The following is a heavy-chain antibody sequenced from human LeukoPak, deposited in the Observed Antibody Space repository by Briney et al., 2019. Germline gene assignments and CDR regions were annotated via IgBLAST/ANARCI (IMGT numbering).Heavy chain of an antibody. J-gene: IGHJ6*02. CDR3: ARGDSSSSWYFHTTYYYYYYGMNV. V-gene: IGHV1-8*01. CDR1: GYTFTSYD. D-gene: IGHD6-13*01. Sequence: ASVKVSCKASGYTFTSYDINWVRQATGQGLEWMGWMNPNSGNTGYAQKFQGRVTMTRNTSISTAYMELSSLRSEDTAMYYCARGDSSSSWYFHTTYYYYYYGMNVWGQGTTVTVSS. CDR2: MNPNSGNT.